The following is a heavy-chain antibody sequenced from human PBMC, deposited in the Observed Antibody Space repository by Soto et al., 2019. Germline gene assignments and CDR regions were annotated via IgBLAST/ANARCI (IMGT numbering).Heavy chain of an antibody. CDR3: TTEYREGSPA. J-gene: IGHJ1*01. Sequence: GESLKSAGAASGFTFSDAWMSWVRQAPGKGLEWVGRIKSKAEGGTADYAAPVKGRFTISRDDSENTLYLQMHSLKTEDTAVYYCTTEYREGSPAWGQGTLVPVSS. D-gene: IGHD1-1*01. CDR1: GFTFSDAW. CDR2: IKSKAEGGTA. V-gene: IGHV3-15*01.